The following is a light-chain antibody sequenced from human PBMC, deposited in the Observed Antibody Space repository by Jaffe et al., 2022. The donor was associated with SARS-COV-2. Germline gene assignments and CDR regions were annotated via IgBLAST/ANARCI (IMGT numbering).Light chain of an antibody. CDR1: QGLLHSNGFHF. V-gene: IGKV2-28*01. CDR2: LAS. Sequence: DIVVTQSPLSLSVTPGEPASISCRSSQGLLHSNGFHFLDWYVQKPGQAPQLLIYLASNRASGVPGRFSGSGSGTDFTLKISRVEAEDVGLYYCMQSLETPPTFGQGTRLEIK. CDR3: MQSLETPPT. J-gene: IGKJ5*01.